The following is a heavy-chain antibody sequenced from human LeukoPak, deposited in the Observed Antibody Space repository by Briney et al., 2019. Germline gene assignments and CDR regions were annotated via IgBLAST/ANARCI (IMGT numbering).Heavy chain of an antibody. V-gene: IGHV4-38-2*02. Sequence: PSETLSLTCIVSGYSISSAHYWGWIRQPPGKGLEWIGSIYYSGSTYYNPSLKSRVTISVDTSKNQFSLKLSSVTAADTAVYYCASSIVVVPAVPFYWGQGTLVTVSS. D-gene: IGHD2-2*01. J-gene: IGHJ4*02. CDR1: GYSISSAHY. CDR3: ASSIVVVPAVPFY. CDR2: IYYSGST.